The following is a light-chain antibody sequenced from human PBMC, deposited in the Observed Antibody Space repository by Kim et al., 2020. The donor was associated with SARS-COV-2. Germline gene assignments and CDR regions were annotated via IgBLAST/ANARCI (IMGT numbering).Light chain of an antibody. CDR3: QQYSSSKWT. V-gene: IGKV3-20*01. CDR1: QSVSSSY. Sequence: EIVLTQSPGPLSLSPGKRAALSCRASQSVSSSYLAWYQQKPGQAPRLLIYDASSRATGIPDRFSGSGSGTDFTLTISRLEPEDFAVYYCQQYSSSKWTFGQGTKVDIK. CDR2: DAS. J-gene: IGKJ1*01.